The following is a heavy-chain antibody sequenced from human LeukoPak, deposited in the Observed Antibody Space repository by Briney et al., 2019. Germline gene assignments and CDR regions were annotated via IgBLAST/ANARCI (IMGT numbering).Heavy chain of an antibody. Sequence: SVNLSCTASGYTFTSYGISWVRHAPGQGLEWMGWITSYNCNTNYAQKLQGRVNMTTDTSTRTGYMELRSLRSDDTAVYYCARDRIVVVRRGSYAFDIWGQGTMVTVSS. CDR1: GYTFTSYG. V-gene: IGHV1-18*01. CDR3: ARDRIVVVRRGSYAFDI. J-gene: IGHJ3*02. CDR2: ITSYNCNT. D-gene: IGHD3-22*01.